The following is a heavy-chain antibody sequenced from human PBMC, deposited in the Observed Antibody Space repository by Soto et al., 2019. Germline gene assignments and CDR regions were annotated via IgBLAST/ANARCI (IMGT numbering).Heavy chain of an antibody. V-gene: IGHV4-59*01. CDR1: GGSIINYY. Sequence: PSVTLSLTCPVSGGSIINYYLSWIRPPPGRGLEWIGHIFYSGSTNYNPALKSRVTISVDTSKSQFSLKLSSVTAADTAVYYCAKDSGYNYGYFRWFDPWGQGTLVTVSS. J-gene: IGHJ5*02. D-gene: IGHD5-18*01. CDR3: AKDSGYNYGYFRWFDP. CDR2: IFYSGST.